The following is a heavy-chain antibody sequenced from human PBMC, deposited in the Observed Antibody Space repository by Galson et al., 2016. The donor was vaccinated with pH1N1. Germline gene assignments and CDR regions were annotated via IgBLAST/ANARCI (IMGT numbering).Heavy chain of an antibody. D-gene: IGHD4-23*01. Sequence: SVKVSCKASGGTFSTYVIIWVRQAPGQGLEWMGRIVPITGVTNYAQKFQDRVTITADESTSTAYMELSSLRSEDTGVYYCAPGGDDYGGNPYWFDPWGQGTLVTVSS. V-gene: IGHV1-69*04. CDR2: IVPITGVT. CDR1: GGTFSTYV. J-gene: IGHJ5*02. CDR3: APGGDDYGGNPYWFDP.